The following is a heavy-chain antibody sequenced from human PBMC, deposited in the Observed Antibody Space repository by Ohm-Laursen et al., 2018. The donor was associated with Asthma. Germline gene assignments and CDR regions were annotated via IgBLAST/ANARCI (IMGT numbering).Heavy chain of an antibody. D-gene: IGHD2-8*01. CDR1: GGSFSGYY. V-gene: IGHV4-34*01. J-gene: IGHJ1*01. Sequence: SETLSLTCTVYGGSFSGYYWSWIRQPPGKGLEWIGEINHSGSTNYNPSLKSRVTISVDTSKNQFSLKLSSVTAADTAVYYCARDVYSRLKGYFQHWGQGTLVTVSS. CDR3: ARDVYSRLKGYFQH. CDR2: INHSGST.